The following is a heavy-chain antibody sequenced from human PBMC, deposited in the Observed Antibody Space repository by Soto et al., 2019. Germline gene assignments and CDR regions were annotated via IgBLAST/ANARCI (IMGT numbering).Heavy chain of an antibody. V-gene: IGHV3-7*04. CDR2: IKQDGSEK. CDR3: ATELLRAKDAFDI. J-gene: IGHJ3*02. Sequence: GGSLRLSCVASGFTFSSYAMHWVRQAPGKGLEWVANIKQDGSEKYYVDSVKGRFTISRDNAKNSLYLQMNSLRAEDTAVYYCATELLRAKDAFDIWGQGTMVTVSS. D-gene: IGHD4-17*01. CDR1: GFTFSSYA.